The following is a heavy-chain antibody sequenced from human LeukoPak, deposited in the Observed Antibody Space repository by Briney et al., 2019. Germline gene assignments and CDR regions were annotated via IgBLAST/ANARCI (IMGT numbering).Heavy chain of an antibody. J-gene: IGHJ6*02. CDR3: AGTYCSSTSCYAPWGMDV. Sequence: SETLSLTCTVSGGSISTYYWSWIRQPPGKGLEWIGYIFYSGSTNYNPSLKSRVTMSVDTSKNQFSLKLSSVTAADTAVYYCAGTYCSSTSCYAPWGMDVWGQGTTVTVSS. V-gene: IGHV4-59*08. D-gene: IGHD2-2*01. CDR1: GGSISTYY. CDR2: IFYSGST.